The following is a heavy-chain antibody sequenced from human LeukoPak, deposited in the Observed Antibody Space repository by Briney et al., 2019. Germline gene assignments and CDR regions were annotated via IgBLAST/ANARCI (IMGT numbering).Heavy chain of an antibody. J-gene: IGHJ4*02. CDR3: ARDLSIAVFDY. CDR2: IWYDGRNK. V-gene: IGHV3-33*01. Sequence: GRSLRLSCAASGFTFTSYGMHWVRQAPGKGLEWVAVIWYDGRNKYYVDSVKGRSTISRDNSKNTVYLQMNSLRAEDTAVYFCARDLSIAVFDYWGQGTLVTVSS. D-gene: IGHD6-19*01. CDR1: GFTFTSYG.